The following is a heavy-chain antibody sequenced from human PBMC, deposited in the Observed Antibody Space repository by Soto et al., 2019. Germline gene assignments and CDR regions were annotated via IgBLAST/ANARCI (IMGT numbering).Heavy chain of an antibody. CDR2: MSTSLTYT. CDR3: ARGAYGELAVLDS. V-gene: IGHV3-11*06. D-gene: IGHD3-10*01. J-gene: IGHJ4*02. Sequence: QVQLLESGRGLVHSGGSLRLSCAATGFVFGDYFMNWIRQAPGKGLEWVSYMSTSLTYTKYADSVQGRFTISRDNAKNLLFLQMDSLTAEDTAVYYCARGAYGELAVLDSWGQGTLVTVSS. CDR1: GFVFGDYF.